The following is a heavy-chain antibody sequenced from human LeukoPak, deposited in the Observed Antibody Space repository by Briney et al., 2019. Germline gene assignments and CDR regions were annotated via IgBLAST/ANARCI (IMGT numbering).Heavy chain of an antibody. D-gene: IGHD3-10*01. J-gene: IGHJ4*02. V-gene: IGHV4-59*01. CDR2: VYRSGST. Sequence: SETLSLTCTVSGGSISSYYWNWIRQPPGKGLEWIGYVYRSGSTNYNPSLKSRVTISVDTSKNQFSLKLNSVTAADTAVYYCAGAPFGGNGFFDYWGQGTLVTVSS. CDR1: GGSISSYY. CDR3: AGAPFGGNGFFDY.